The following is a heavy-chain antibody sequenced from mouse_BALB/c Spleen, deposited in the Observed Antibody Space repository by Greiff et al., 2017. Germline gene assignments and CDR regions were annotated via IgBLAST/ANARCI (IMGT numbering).Heavy chain of an antibody. J-gene: IGHJ4*01. V-gene: IGHV1-7*01. CDR1: GYTFTSYW. Sequence: VQLQQSGAELAKPGASVKMSCKASGYTFTSYWMHWVKQRPGQGPEWIGYINPSTGYTEYNQKFKDKATLTADKSSSTAYMQLSSLTSEDSAVYYCARSDYGSSYAMDYWGQGTSVTVSS. CDR3: ARSDYGSSYAMDY. D-gene: IGHD1-1*01. CDR2: INPSTGYT.